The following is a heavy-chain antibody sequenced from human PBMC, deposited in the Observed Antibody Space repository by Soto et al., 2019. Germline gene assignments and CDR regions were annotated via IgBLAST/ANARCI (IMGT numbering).Heavy chain of an antibody. J-gene: IGHJ4*02. CDR3: ATDFSGWYGSSEYGF. CDR1: GFTFSSYW. V-gene: IGHV3-30*03. CDR2: ISYDGSNK. Sequence: GSLRLSCVASGFTFSSYWMHWVRQAPGKGLEWVAVISYDGSNKYYVDSVKGRFTISRDNSKNTLYLQMNSLRAEDTAVYYCATDFSGWYGSSEYGFWGQGTLVTVSS. D-gene: IGHD6-19*01.